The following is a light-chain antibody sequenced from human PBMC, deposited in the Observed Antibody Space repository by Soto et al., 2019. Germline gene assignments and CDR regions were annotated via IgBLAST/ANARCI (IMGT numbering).Light chain of an antibody. Sequence: QSALTQPRSVSGSPGQTVTISCTGTSTDVGGYNYVPWYQQHPGKAPKLIIYDVSNRPSGVPDRFSGSKSGNTASLTISGLQAEDEADYYCCSYAGSYTFVFGTGTKLTVL. CDR1: STDVGGYNY. J-gene: IGLJ1*01. V-gene: IGLV2-11*01. CDR3: CSYAGSYTFV. CDR2: DVS.